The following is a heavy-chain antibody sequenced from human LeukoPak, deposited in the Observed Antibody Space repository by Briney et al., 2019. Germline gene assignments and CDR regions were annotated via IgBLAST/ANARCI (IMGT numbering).Heavy chain of an antibody. CDR2: ISGSGGST. D-gene: IGHD6-19*01. Sequence: PPGGSLRLSCAASGFTFSSYAMNWVRQAPGKGLEWVSGISGSGGSTYYADSVKGRFTISRDNSKNTLYLQMNSLRAEDTAVYYCAKQGATAVAAGGDFDYWGQGTLVTVSS. J-gene: IGHJ4*02. CDR1: GFTFSSYA. V-gene: IGHV3-23*01. CDR3: AKQGATAVAAGGDFDY.